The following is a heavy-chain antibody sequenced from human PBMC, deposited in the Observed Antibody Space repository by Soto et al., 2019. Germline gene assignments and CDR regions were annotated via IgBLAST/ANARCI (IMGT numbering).Heavy chain of an antibody. CDR1: GGYISSGGYY. J-gene: IGHJ4*02. CDR3: GRGYTGYDYACDY. CDR2: IYYSGST. D-gene: IGHD5-12*01. Sequence: PSETLSLTCTASGGYISSGGYYWSWIRQQPGKGLEWIGYIYYSGSTYYNPSLKSRVTISVDTSKNQFSLKLSSVTAADTVVYYCGRGYTGYDYACDYWGQGTLVTLSS. V-gene: IGHV4-31*03.